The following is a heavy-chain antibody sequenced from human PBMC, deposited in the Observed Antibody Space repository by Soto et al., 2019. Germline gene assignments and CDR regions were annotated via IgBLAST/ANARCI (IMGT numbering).Heavy chain of an antibody. V-gene: IGHV3-43*01. J-gene: IGHJ4*02. Sequence: DVQLVESGGVVVQPGGSLRLSCAASGFTFDDYTMHWVRQAPGKGLEWVSLISWDGCSTYYADSGKGRLTMTRDNSKNTLNLQMNSLRTEETALYYCARGDEVAATGGRSPDLDYWGQGTLVTVSS. CDR1: GFTFDDYT. CDR3: ARGDEVAATGGRSPDLDY. CDR2: ISWDGCST. D-gene: IGHD2-15*01.